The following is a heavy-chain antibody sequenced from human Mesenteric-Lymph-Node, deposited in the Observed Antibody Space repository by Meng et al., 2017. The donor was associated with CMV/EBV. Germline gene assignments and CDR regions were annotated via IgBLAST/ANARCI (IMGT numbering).Heavy chain of an antibody. D-gene: IGHD3-10*01. V-gene: IGHV4-59*01. J-gene: IGHJ4*02. Sequence: GSLRLSCTVSGDSIRSYYWSWIRQPPGKGLEWIGYSGSTNYNPSLKSRVTISLNTSKNQFSLNLSSVTAADTAVYYCATVGVNDYFDYWGQGTLVTVSS. CDR3: ATVGVNDYFDY. CDR1: GDSIRSYY. CDR2: SGST.